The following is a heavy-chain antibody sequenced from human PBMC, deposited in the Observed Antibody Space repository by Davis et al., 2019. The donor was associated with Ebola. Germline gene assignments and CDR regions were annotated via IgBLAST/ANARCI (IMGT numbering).Heavy chain of an antibody. D-gene: IGHD6-19*01. J-gene: IGHJ5*02. CDR3: ARHESYTSGWLFYGWFDP. CDR2: IYHSGNT. Sequence: PSETLSLTCTVSGASITNGPYYWAWIRQPPGKGLEWIGSIYHSGNTFYNPSLKSRVTISVDTSKNHFSLKLASVTAADTAVYYCARHESYTSGWLFYGWFDPWGQGILVTVSS. V-gene: IGHV4-39*01. CDR1: GASITNGPYY.